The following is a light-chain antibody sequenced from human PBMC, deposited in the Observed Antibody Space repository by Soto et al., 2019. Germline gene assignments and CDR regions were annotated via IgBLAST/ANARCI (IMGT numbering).Light chain of an antibody. Sequence: IVLTQSPRTLSLSPGERATLSCRASQSVSSSYLAWYQQKPGQAPRLLIYGASSRATGIPDRFSGSGSGTDFSLTISRLEPEDFAVYYCQQYGSSPLTFGGGTKVDIK. V-gene: IGKV3-20*01. J-gene: IGKJ4*01. CDR2: GAS. CDR3: QQYGSSPLT. CDR1: QSVSSSY.